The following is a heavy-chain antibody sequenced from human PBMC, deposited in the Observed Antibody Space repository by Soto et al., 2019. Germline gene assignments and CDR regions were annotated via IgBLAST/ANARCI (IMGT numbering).Heavy chain of an antibody. CDR3: VRQGEKIVTDV. V-gene: IGHV5-51*01. CDR1: GYSFSNYW. Sequence: GESLKISCKGSGYSFSNYWIGWVRQMPGKGLEWMAIISPDASDTRYSPSFQGQVSISADKSISTAYLQWSSLKASDTAMYYCVRQGEKIVTDVWGQGTMVTLSS. J-gene: IGHJ3*01. CDR2: ISPDASDT. D-gene: IGHD3-22*01.